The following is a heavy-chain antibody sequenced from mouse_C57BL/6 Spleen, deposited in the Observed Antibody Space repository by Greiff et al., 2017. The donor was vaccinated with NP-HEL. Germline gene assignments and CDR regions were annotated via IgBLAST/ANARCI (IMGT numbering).Heavy chain of an antibody. D-gene: IGHD2-4*01. Sequence: DVQLQESGPGLVKPSQSLSLTCSVTGYSITSGYYWNWIRQFPGNKLEWMGYISYDGSNNYNPSLKNRISITRDTSKNQFFLKLNSVTTEDTATYYCARAGYYDYDGDYYAMDYWGQGTSVTVSS. V-gene: IGHV3-6*01. CDR2: ISYDGSN. J-gene: IGHJ4*01. CDR1: GYSITSGYY. CDR3: ARAGYYDYDGDYYAMDY.